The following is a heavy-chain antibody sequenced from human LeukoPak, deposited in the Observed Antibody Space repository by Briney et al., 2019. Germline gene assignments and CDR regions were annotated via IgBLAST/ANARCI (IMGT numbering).Heavy chain of an antibody. J-gene: IGHJ4*02. CDR2: INPSGGSP. CDR3: AREREFGSGSYYFDY. D-gene: IGHD6-19*01. V-gene: IGHV1-46*01. Sequence: GSVQVSCKASGYTFTNYYIHWMRQAPGQGLEWMGIINPSGGSPSYESEFQGRVTMTRDTSTSTVYMELSSLRSEDTAVYYCAREREFGSGSYYFDYWGQGTLVTVSS. CDR1: GYTFTNYY.